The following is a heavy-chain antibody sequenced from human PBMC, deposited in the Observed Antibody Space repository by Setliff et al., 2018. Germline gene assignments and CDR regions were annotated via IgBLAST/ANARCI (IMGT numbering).Heavy chain of an antibody. CDR3: ARSAGYSSSWYNYYYGMDV. CDR1: GGTFSSYG. J-gene: IGHJ6*02. V-gene: IGHV1-8*02. CDR2: INPNSGNT. D-gene: IGHD6-13*01. Sequence: GASVKVSCKASGGTFSSYGISWVRQAPGQGLEWMGRINPNSGNTGHAQKFQGRVTMTRNTSISTAYMDLSSLRFEDTAVYYCARSAGYSSSWYNYYYGMDVWGQGTTVTVSS.